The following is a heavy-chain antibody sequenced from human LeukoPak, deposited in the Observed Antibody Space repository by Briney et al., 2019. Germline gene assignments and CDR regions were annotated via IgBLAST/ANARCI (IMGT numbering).Heavy chain of an antibody. CDR1: GGSISSSSYY. Sequence: PSETLSLTCTVSGGSISSSSYYWGWIRQPPGKGLEWIGSIYYSGSTYYNPSLKSRVTISVDTSKNQFSLKLSSVTAADTAVYYCARQTTTTMVRVDAFDIWGQGTMVTVSS. J-gene: IGHJ3*02. CDR2: IYYSGST. D-gene: IGHD3-10*01. V-gene: IGHV4-39*01. CDR3: ARQTTTTMVRVDAFDI.